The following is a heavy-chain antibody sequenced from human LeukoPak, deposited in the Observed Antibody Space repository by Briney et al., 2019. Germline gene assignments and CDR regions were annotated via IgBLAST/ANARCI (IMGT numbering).Heavy chain of an antibody. Sequence: PGGSLRLSCAASGFSVSSNYMNWVRQAPGKGLEWVSIIYSGGTTYYADSVKGRFTISRDNSKNTLYLQMNNLRGEDTAVYYCARVLWNGDYPRFDYWSQGTLVTVSS. CDR3: ARVLWNGDYPRFDY. CDR2: IYSGGTT. CDR1: GFSVSSNY. V-gene: IGHV3-53*01. J-gene: IGHJ4*02. D-gene: IGHD4-17*01.